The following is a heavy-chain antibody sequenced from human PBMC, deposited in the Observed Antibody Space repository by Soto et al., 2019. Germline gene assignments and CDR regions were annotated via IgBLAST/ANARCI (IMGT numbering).Heavy chain of an antibody. Sequence: PSETLSLTCAVYGGSFSGYYWSWIRQPPGKGLEWIGEINHSGSTNYNPSLKSRVTISVDTSKNQFSLKLSSVTAADTAVYYCARTPPYCSGGSCYSSATFDYWGQGTLVTVSS. D-gene: IGHD2-15*01. CDR1: GGSFSGYY. CDR3: ARTPPYCSGGSCYSSATFDY. CDR2: INHSGST. J-gene: IGHJ4*02. V-gene: IGHV4-34*01.